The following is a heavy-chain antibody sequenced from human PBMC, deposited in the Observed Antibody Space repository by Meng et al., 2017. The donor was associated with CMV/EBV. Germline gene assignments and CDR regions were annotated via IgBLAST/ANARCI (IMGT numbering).Heavy chain of an antibody. CDR1: GGTFSSYA. CDR2: IIPIFGTA. Sequence: SVKVSCKASGGTFSSYAINWVRQAPGQGLEWMGGIIPIFGTANYAQKLQGRVTITTDESTSTAYMELSSLRSEDTAVYYCARAHYAPGYCSSTSCYNRWGMDVWGQGTTVTVSS. D-gene: IGHD2-2*02. CDR3: ARAHYAPGYCSSTSCYNRWGMDV. V-gene: IGHV1-69*05. J-gene: IGHJ6*02.